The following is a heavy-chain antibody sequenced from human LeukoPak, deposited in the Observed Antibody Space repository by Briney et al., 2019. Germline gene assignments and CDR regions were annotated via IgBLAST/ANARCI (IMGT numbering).Heavy chain of an antibody. J-gene: IGHJ4*02. CDR3: TTHTGYGSKWLLDH. D-gene: IGHD2-2*01. V-gene: IGHV3-15*01. Sequence: GGSLRLSCATSGSTFSNAWMSWVRQAPGKGLEWVGRIKSKSDGEITDYAAPVKGRFTISRDDSKNTLYVQMNSLKTEDTAVYYCTTHTGYGSKWLLDHWGQGTLVTVSS. CDR2: IKSKSDGEIT. CDR1: GSTFSNAW.